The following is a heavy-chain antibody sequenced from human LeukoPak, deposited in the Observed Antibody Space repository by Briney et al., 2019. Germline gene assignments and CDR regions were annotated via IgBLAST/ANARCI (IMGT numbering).Heavy chain of an antibody. D-gene: IGHD3-22*01. Sequence: GGSLRLSCAASGFTFTNAWMSWVRQAPGKGLEWVGRIKSKTDGGTADYAAPVKGRFTISRDDSENTLYLQMNSLKTEDPAVYYCTKYYYDSSGYLYYFDYRGQGTLVTVSS. J-gene: IGHJ4*02. CDR3: TKYYYDSSGYLYYFDY. V-gene: IGHV3-15*01. CDR2: IKSKTDGGTA. CDR1: GFTFTNAW.